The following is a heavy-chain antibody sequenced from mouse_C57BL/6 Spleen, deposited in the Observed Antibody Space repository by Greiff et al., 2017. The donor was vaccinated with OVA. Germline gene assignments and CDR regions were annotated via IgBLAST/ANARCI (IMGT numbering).Heavy chain of an antibody. D-gene: IGHD2-4*01. CDR1: GYTFTSYW. Sequence: VQLQQPGAELVRPGSSVKLSCKASGYTFTSYWMHWVKQRPIQGLEWIGNIDPSDSETHYNQKFKDKATLTVDKSSSTAYMQLSSLTSEDSAVYYCARGGLRRDFDYWGQGTTLTVSS. CDR2: IDPSDSET. J-gene: IGHJ2*01. V-gene: IGHV1-52*01. CDR3: ARGGLRRDFDY.